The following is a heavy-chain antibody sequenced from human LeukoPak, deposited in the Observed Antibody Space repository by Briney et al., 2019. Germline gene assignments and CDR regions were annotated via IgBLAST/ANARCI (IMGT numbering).Heavy chain of an antibody. D-gene: IGHD1-14*01. CDR1: GFTFSSSW. J-gene: IGHJ5*02. CDR2: TNSDGSST. V-gene: IGHV3-74*01. CDR3: ARDKDGMIDP. Sequence: GGSLRLSCAASGFTFSSSWMHWVRQAPGKGLVWVSRTNSDGSSTSYADSVKGRFTISRDNAKNTLFLQMNSLRVEDTSVYYCARDKDGMIDPWGQGTPVIVSS.